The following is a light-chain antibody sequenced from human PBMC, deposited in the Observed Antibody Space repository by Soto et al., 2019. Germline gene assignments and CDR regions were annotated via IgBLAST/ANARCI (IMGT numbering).Light chain of an antibody. CDR3: QQYGTSPWT. CDR2: GAF. Sequence: EILLTQSPGTLSLSPGERATLFCRASQSVSRSYLVWYQQKPGQAPRLLIYGAFNRATGIPDRFSGSGSGTDFTLTISRLEPVDFAVYYCQQYGTSPWTFGQGTKVE. J-gene: IGKJ1*01. V-gene: IGKV3-20*01. CDR1: QSVSRSY.